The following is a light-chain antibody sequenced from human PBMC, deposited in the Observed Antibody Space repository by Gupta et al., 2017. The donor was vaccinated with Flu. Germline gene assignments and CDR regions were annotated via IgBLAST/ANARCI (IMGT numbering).Light chain of an antibody. CDR3: AAWDDILNVWV. CDR2: SGD. V-gene: IGLV1-44*01. CDR1: YSNIGRHS. J-gene: IGLJ3*02. Sequence: QSVLTQPPSASGTPGPKVTISCSGTYSNIGRHSVNCHQVLPRTAPKLLKYSGDQRPSGVAGRLSGSKADTTASLAISGLQSEDEAEYFCAAWDDILNVWVFGGGTRLTVL.